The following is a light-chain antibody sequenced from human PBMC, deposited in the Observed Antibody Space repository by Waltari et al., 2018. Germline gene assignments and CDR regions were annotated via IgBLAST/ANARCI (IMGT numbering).Light chain of an antibody. CDR1: SSYVGGYNF. Sequence: QSALTQPASVSGSPGQSITISCTGTSSYVGGYNFVPWYQQHPGKGPKLMTYDVSNRPSGVPNRFSGSKSGNTASLTISGLQAEDEADYYCSSYTSSNSYVFGTGTKVTVL. J-gene: IGLJ1*01. V-gene: IGLV2-14*03. CDR2: DVS. CDR3: SSYTSSNSYV.